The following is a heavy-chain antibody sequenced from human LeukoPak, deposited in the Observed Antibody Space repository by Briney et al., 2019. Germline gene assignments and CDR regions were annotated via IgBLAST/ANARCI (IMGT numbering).Heavy chain of an antibody. V-gene: IGHV3-30*03. CDR1: GFTFSSYG. D-gene: IGHD3-10*01. Sequence: GGSLRLSCAASGFTFSSYGMHWVRQAPGKGLEWVAVISYDGSNKYYADSVKGRFTISRDNSKNTLYLQMNSLRAEDTAVYYCARGRKAYYYGSGTTNNYYYYGMDVWGQGTTVTVSS. CDR2: ISYDGSNK. J-gene: IGHJ6*02. CDR3: ARGRKAYYYGSGTTNNYYYYGMDV.